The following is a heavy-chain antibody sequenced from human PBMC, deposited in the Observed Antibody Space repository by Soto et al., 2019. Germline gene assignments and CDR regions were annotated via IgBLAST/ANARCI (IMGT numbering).Heavy chain of an antibody. CDR3: ARRERWLENFDY. J-gene: IGHJ4*02. D-gene: IGHD6-19*01. V-gene: IGHV1-2*02. CDR1: EYTFTGYY. CDR2: INPNSGDT. Sequence: QVQLVQSGAEVKKPGASVKVSCKTSEYTFTGYYIHWIRQAPGQGLEWMGWINPNSGDTNYSQDFQGRVTMTSDTSFTTAYVELTRLRSDDTAVYYCARRERWLENFDYWGQGTLVTVSS.